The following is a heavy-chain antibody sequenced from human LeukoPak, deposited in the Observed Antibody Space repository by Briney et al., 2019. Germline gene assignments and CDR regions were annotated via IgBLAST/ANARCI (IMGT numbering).Heavy chain of an antibody. CDR2: IKQDGSEK. CDR3: ARGQYDYGEDYHYYYYMDV. J-gene: IGHJ6*03. Sequence: GGSLRLSCAASGFTFSSYWMSWVRQAPGKGLEWVANIKQDGSEKYYVDSVKGRFTISRDNAKNSLYLQMNSLRAEDTAVYYCARGQYDYGEDYHYYYYMDVWGKGTTVTISS. CDR1: GFTFSSYW. D-gene: IGHD4-17*01. V-gene: IGHV3-7*01.